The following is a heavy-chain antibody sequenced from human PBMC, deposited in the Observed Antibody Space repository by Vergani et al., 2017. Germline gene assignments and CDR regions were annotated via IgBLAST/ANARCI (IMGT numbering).Heavy chain of an antibody. CDR3: AKNPGISTTRHSYAMDV. D-gene: IGHD1-1*01. V-gene: IGHV3-11*04. CDR2: ISPGASTV. Sequence: LEESGGGSVKPGGSLRLSCAASGFKFSDHYMSWIRQAPGKGLEWVSNISPGASTVSYTDSVTGRFTVSRDNDNNSLTLDITTLRVEDTAVYYCAKNPGISTTRHSYAMDVWGQGTTVTVSS. CDR1: GFKFSDHY. J-gene: IGHJ6*02.